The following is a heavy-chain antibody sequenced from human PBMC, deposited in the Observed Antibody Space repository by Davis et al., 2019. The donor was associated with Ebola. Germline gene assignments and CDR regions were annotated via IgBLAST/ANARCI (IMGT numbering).Heavy chain of an antibody. CDR1: GCTFSSYA. Sequence: SVKVSCKASGCTFSSYAISWVRQAPGQGLEWMGGIIPIFGTANYAQKFQGRVTITADESTSTAYMELSSLGSEDTAVYYCASLYGSSIGDTGYWGQGTLVTVSS. CDR2: IIPIFGTA. D-gene: IGHD6-6*01. J-gene: IGHJ4*02. CDR3: ASLYGSSIGDTGY. V-gene: IGHV1-69*13.